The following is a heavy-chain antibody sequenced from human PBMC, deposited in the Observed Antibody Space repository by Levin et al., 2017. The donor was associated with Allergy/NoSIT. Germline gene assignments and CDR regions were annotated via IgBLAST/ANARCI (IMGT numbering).Heavy chain of an antibody. CDR1: RFTVSTNY. Sequence: PGGSLRLSCAASRFTVSTNYMSWVRQAPGKGLEWVSIIHPDEGTYYADSVQGRLTISRDFSKNTLSLQMNSLRAEDTAVYYCATAAVPNRGDYWGQGTLVTVSS. CDR2: IHPDEGT. J-gene: IGHJ4*02. V-gene: IGHV3-53*01. D-gene: IGHD6-13*01. CDR3: ATAAVPNRGDY.